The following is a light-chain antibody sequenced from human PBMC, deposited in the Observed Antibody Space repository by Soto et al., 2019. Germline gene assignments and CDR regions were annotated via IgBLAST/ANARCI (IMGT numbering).Light chain of an antibody. CDR2: DVS. CDR3: SSYTSSNTLV. CDR1: SSDVGGYNY. Sequence: QSALTQPASVSWSPGQSITISCTGTSSDVGGYNYVSWYQQHPGKAPKFMIYDVSNRPSGVSNRFSGSKSGNTASLTISGLQADDEADYYCSSYTSSNTLVFGTGTKLTVL. V-gene: IGLV2-14*01. J-gene: IGLJ1*01.